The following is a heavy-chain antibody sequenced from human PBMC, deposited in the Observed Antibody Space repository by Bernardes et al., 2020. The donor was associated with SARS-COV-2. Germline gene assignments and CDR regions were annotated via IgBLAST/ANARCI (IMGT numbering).Heavy chain of an antibody. CDR1: EFTFRSYA. V-gene: IGHV3-23*01. CDR3: AKEGDSSVYLNYYYVMDV. D-gene: IGHD3-22*01. J-gene: IGHJ6*02. CDR2: ISGRAGTT. Sequence: GGSLRLSCIASEFTFRSYAMSWVRQAPGKGLEWVSSISGRAGTTYYADSAKGRLTISRDNAKNTVFLQMNSLRADDTAVYYCAKEGDSSVYLNYYYVMDVWGPGTTVTVSS.